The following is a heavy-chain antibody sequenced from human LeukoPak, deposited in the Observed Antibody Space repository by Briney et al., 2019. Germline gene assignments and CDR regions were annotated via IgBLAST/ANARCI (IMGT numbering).Heavy chain of an antibody. V-gene: IGHV1-46*01. CDR2: INPSGGST. CDR3: AREVSLHDGGNHYLSWFDP. D-gene: IGHD2-15*01. Sequence: ASVKVSCKASGYTFTSYYMHWVRQAPGQGLEWMGKINPSGGSTSYAQKFQGRVTMTTDTATTTAYMGLRSLRSDDTAIYYCAREVSLHDGGNHYLSWFDPWGQGTLVTVSS. J-gene: IGHJ5*02. CDR1: GYTFTSYY.